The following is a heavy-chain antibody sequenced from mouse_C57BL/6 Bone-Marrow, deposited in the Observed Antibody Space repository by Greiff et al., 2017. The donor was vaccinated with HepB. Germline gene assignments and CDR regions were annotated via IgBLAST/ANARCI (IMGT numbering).Heavy chain of an antibody. J-gene: IGHJ4*01. V-gene: IGHV2-5*01. Sequence: VQGVESGPGLVQPSQSLSITCTVSGFSLTSYGVHWVRQSPGKGLEWLGVIWRGGSTDYNAAFMSRLSITKDNSKSQVFFKMNSLQADDTAIYYCAKRGGIYYGNYEAMDYWGQGTSVTVSS. CDR3: AKRGGIYYGNYEAMDY. CDR1: GFSLTSYG. D-gene: IGHD2-1*01. CDR2: IWRGGST.